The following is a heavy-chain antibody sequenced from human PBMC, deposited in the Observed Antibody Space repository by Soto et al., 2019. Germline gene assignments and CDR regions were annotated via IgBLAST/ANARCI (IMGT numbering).Heavy chain of an antibody. CDR2: IWYDGSNK. CDR3: ARSPPRFGGSVLDV. D-gene: IGHD3-10*02. CDR1: GFAFSTYG. J-gene: IGHJ6*02. Sequence: QVQVVESGGGVVQPGRSLRLACTASGFAFSTYGMHWVRQAPGKGLQWVAVIWYDGSNKYYADSVKGRFTISRDNSKKTLYMQMNSLRAEDTAVYYCARSPPRFGGSVLDVWGQGTTVTVSS. V-gene: IGHV3-33*01.